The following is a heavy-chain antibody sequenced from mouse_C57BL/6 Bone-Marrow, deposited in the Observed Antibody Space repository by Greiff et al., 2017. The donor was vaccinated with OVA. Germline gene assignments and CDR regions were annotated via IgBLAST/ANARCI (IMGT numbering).Heavy chain of an antibody. CDR2: IDPANGNT. V-gene: IGHV14-3*01. CDR3: ARPAYYSNYEVDY. Sequence: EVKLVESVAELVRPGASVKLSCTASGFNIKNTYMHWVKQRPEQGLEWIGRIDPANGNTKYAPKFQGKATITADTSSNTAYLQLSSLTSEDTAIYYCARPAYYSNYEVDYWGQGTTLTVSS. J-gene: IGHJ2*01. D-gene: IGHD2-5*01. CDR1: GFNIKNTY.